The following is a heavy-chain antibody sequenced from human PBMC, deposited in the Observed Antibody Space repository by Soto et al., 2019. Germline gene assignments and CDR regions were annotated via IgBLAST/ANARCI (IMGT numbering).Heavy chain of an antibody. D-gene: IGHD3-3*01. V-gene: IGHV4-34*01. CDR1: GGSFSGYY. CDR3: ASCSYYDFWSGYYRAAFDI. CDR2: INHSGST. Sequence: SETLSLTCAVYGGSFSGYYWSWIRQPPGKGLEWIGEINHSGSTNYNPSLKSRVTISVDTPKNQFSLKLSSVTAADTAVYYCASCSYYDFWSGYYRAAFDIWGQGTMVTVSS. J-gene: IGHJ3*02.